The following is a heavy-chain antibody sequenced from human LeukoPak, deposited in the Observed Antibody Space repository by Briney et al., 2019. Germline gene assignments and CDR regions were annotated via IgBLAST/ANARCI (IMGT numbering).Heavy chain of an antibody. Sequence: SETLSLTCTVSGGSISSFYWSWIRQSPGKGLEWIGFIYYSGSTTYNPSLKSRVTISVDTSKNQFSLKLSSVTAADTAVYYCARDKKGTSCYDYWGQGTLVTVSS. CDR2: IYYSGST. CDR1: GGSISSFY. D-gene: IGHD2-2*01. J-gene: IGHJ4*02. V-gene: IGHV4-59*01. CDR3: ARDKKGTSCYDY.